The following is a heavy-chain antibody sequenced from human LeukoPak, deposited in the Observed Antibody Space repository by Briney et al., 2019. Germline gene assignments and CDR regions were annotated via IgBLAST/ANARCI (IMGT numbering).Heavy chain of an antibody. D-gene: IGHD3-16*02. CDR2: INSDGSST. J-gene: IGHJ4*02. CDR3: ASVDYVIRPSVDY. Sequence: PGRSLRLSCAASGFTFDDYAMHWVRQAPGKGLVWVSRINSDGSSTSYADSVKGRFTISRDNAKNTLYLQMNSLRAEDTAVYYCASVDYVIRPSVDYWGQGTLVTVSS. V-gene: IGHV3-74*01. CDR1: GFTFDDYA.